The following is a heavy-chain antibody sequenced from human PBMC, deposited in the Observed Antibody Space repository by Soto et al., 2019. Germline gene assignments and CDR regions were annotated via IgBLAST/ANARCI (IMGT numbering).Heavy chain of an antibody. CDR2: IRPDGTET. J-gene: IGHJ4*02. D-gene: IGHD4-4*01. CDR3: AGWGGHDYNY. CDR1: GFTFTDFY. V-gene: IGHV3-7*03. Sequence: EVQLVQSGGGLVQPGGSLRLSSVGSGFTFTDFYMNWVRQAPGKGLEWVANIRPDGTETNYVESVRGRFTTSRDNAKNSLFLQMNSLRADDTALYDCAGWGGHDYNYWGQGILVTVSS.